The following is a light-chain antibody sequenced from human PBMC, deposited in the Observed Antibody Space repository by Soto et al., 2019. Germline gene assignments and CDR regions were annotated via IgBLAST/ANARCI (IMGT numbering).Light chain of an antibody. V-gene: IGKV3-20*01. CDR2: GAS. Sequence: DTVLKQSPGTLSLSPRERATLSCRASQSVHSNYLAWYQQKSGQAPRLLIYGASTRATGIPARFSGSGSGTEFTLTISSLEPEDFAVYYCQQYSISGTFGQGTKVDIK. J-gene: IGKJ1*01. CDR3: QQYSISGT. CDR1: QSVHSNY.